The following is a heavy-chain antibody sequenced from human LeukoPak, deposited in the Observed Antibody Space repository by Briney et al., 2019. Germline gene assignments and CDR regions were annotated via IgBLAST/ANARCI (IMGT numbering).Heavy chain of an antibody. Sequence: GGSLRLSCAASGFTFSSYAMSWARQAPGKGLEWVSAISGSGGSTYYADSVKGRFTISRDNSKNTLYLQMNSLRAEDTAVYYCAKESLYDFWSGYPMYYFDYWGQGTLVTVSS. CDR3: AKESLYDFWSGYPMYYFDY. J-gene: IGHJ4*02. CDR1: GFTFSSYA. CDR2: ISGSGGST. D-gene: IGHD3-3*01. V-gene: IGHV3-23*01.